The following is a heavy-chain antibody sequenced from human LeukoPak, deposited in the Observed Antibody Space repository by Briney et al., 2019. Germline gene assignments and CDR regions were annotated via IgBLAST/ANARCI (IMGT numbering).Heavy chain of an antibody. V-gene: IGHV3-30*02. CDR2: IRYDGSIK. J-gene: IGHJ6*03. Sequence: GGSLRLSCAASGFTFSSYAMHWVRQAPGKGLEWVAFIRYDGSIKYYADSVKGRFTISRDNSKNTLYLQMNSLRAEDTAVYYCAKDSVKVTTVRRVPHYMDVWGKGTTVTISS. CDR3: AKDSVKVTTVRRVPHYMDV. D-gene: IGHD4-17*01. CDR1: GFTFSSYA.